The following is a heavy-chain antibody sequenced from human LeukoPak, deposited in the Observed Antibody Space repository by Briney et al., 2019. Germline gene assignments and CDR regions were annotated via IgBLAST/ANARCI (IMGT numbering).Heavy chain of an antibody. D-gene: IGHD3-10*01. CDR3: ASSMVRGVADSNFDY. CDR1: GGSISSRSYY. Sequence: SETLSLTCTVSGGSISSRSYYWGWIRQPPGKGLEWIGNIYYSGSTYYNPSLKSRVTISVDTSKNQFSLKLSSVTAADTAVYYCASSMVRGVADSNFDYWGQGTLVTVSS. CDR2: IYYSGST. J-gene: IGHJ4*02. V-gene: IGHV4-39*07.